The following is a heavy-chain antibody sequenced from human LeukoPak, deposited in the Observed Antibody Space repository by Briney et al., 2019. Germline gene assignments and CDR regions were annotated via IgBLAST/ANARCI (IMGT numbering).Heavy chain of an antibody. V-gene: IGHV3-23*01. Sequence: GSLRLSCVASGFTISSDAMTWVRQAPGKGLEWVSASSGSNTLYTDSVRGRFTISRDDSKNTLYLQMNSLRAEDTAVYYCAKDLFSMATITGVDYWGQGTLVTVSS. CDR2: SSGSNT. CDR3: AKDLFSMATITGVDY. CDR1: GFTISSDA. D-gene: IGHD5-24*01. J-gene: IGHJ4*02.